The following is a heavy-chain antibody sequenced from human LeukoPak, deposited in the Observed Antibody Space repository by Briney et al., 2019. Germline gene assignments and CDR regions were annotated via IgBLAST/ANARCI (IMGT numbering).Heavy chain of an antibody. CDR1: GFTFSSYA. D-gene: IGHD6-19*01. Sequence: GGSLRLSCAASGFTFSSYAMSWVRQAPGKGLEWGSAISGSGGSTYYADSVEGRFTISRDNSKTTLYLQMNSLRAEDTAVYYCAKDQFSSGLNWFDPWGQGTLVTVSS. CDR2: ISGSGGST. CDR3: AKDQFSSGLNWFDP. V-gene: IGHV3-23*01. J-gene: IGHJ5*02.